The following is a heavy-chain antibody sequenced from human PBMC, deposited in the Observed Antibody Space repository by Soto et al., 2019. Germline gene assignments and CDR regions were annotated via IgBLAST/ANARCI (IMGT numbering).Heavy chain of an antibody. CDR1: GGSFSGYY. D-gene: IGHD1-26*01. CDR3: ARKPWIPGAYYFDY. CDR2: INHSGST. V-gene: IGHV4-34*01. Sequence: SETLSLTCAVYGGSFSGYYWSWIRQPPGKRLEWIGEINHSGSTNYNPSLKSRVTISVDTSKNQFSLKLSSVTAADTAVYYCARKPWIPGAYYFDYWGQGTLVTVSS. J-gene: IGHJ4*02.